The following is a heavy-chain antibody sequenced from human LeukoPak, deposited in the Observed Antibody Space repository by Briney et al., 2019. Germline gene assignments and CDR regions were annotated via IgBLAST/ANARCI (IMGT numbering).Heavy chain of an antibody. CDR3: ARHQRYTTGSEEYDY. CDR1: GGSISNNIYY. J-gene: IGHJ4*02. CDR2: IYYSGST. V-gene: IGHV4-39*01. Sequence: KTSETLSLTCTVSGGSISNNIYYWGWIRQPPGKGLEWIGSIYYSGSTYYNPSLKSRVTISVDTSKKQFSLKLSSVTAADTAVYYCARHQRYTTGSEEYDYWGQGTLVTVSS. D-gene: IGHD2-8*02.